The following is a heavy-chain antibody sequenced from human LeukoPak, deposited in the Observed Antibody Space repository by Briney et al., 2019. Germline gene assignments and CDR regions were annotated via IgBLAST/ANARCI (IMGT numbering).Heavy chain of an antibody. CDR1: GFTFSSYW. J-gene: IGHJ4*02. CDR2: IKEGGSEK. CDR3: ARDKYYYDSSGYYGTNGGFDY. D-gene: IGHD3-22*01. Sequence: GGSLRLSCAASGFTFSSYWMSWVRQAPGKGLEWVANIKEGGSEKYYVDSVKGRFAISRDNDKNSLYLQMNSLRAEDTAVYYCARDKYYYDSSGYYGTNGGFDYWGQGTLVTVSS. V-gene: IGHV3-7*01.